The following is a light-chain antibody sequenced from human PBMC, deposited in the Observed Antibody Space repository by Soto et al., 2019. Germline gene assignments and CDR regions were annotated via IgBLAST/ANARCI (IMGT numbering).Light chain of an antibody. J-gene: IGLJ1*01. CDR3: SSYTSSSTYV. CDR2: DVS. V-gene: IGLV2-14*01. Sequence: QSALTQPASVSGSPGQSITISCTGTSSDVGGYNYVSWYQQHPGKAPKLMIYDVSNRPSGVSNRFSGSKSGNTASLTISGLQAADEADYYSSSYTSSSTYVFGTGTKVTVL. CDR1: SSDVGGYNY.